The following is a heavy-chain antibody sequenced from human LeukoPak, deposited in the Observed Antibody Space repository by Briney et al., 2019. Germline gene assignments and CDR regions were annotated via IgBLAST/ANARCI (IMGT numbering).Heavy chain of an antibody. D-gene: IGHD6-19*01. Sequence: SSETLSLTCAVYGGSFSGYYWSWIRQPPGKGLEWIGEINHSGGTNYNPSLKSRVTISVDTSKNQFSLKLSSVTAADTAVYYCARVRGSGWFDYWGQGTLVTVSS. CDR3: ARVRGSGWFDY. V-gene: IGHV4-34*01. J-gene: IGHJ4*02. CDR1: GGSFSGYY. CDR2: INHSGGT.